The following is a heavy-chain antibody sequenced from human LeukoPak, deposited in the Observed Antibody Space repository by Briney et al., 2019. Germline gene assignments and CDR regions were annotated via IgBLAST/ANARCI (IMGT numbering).Heavy chain of an antibody. D-gene: IGHD2-2*01. CDR1: GFTFSSYA. CDR2: ISGSGGST. J-gene: IGHJ4*02. Sequence: GGSLRLSCAASGFTFSSYAMSWVRQAPGKGLEWVSAISGSGGSTYYADSVKGRFTISRDNSKNTLYLQMNSLRAEDTAVYYCANSLLGYCSSTSCYAEDYWGQGTLVTVSS. CDR3: ANSLLGYCSSTSCYAEDY. V-gene: IGHV3-23*01.